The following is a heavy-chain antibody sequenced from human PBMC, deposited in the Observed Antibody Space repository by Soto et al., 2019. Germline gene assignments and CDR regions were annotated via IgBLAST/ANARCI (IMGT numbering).Heavy chain of an antibody. CDR3: ARGVPH. Sequence: QVQLQESGPGLVKPSQTLSLTCTVSGGSISSGGYYWSWIRQHPGKRLEWIGSIYYSGSTYYNTSLNSRCTRSVDTSKNQFSLKLSSVTAADTAVYYGARGVPHWGQATLVTVSS. D-gene: IGHD3-16*01. V-gene: IGHV4-31*03. CDR1: GGSISSGGYY. CDR2: IYYSGST. J-gene: IGHJ4*02.